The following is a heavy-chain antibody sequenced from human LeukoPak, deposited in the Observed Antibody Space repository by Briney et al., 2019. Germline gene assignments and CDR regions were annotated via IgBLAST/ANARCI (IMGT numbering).Heavy chain of an antibody. V-gene: IGHV3-21*01. CDR2: ISSSSSYI. J-gene: IGHJ4*02. CDR1: GFTFSSYS. D-gene: IGHD3-3*01. Sequence: GGSPRLSCAASGFTFSSYSMNWVRQALGKGLEWVSSISSSSSYIYYADSVKGRFTVSRDNAKNSLYLQMNSLRAEDTAVYYCARDHGRGYDFWSGYNDYYFDYWGQGTLVTVSS. CDR3: ARDHGRGYDFWSGYNDYYFDY.